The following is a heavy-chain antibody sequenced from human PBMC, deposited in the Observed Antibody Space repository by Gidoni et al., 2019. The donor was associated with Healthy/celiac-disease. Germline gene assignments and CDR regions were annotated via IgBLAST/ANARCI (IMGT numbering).Heavy chain of an antibody. CDR1: GGSISSYS. J-gene: IGHJ4*02. CDR2: IYYSGIT. V-gene: IGHV4-59*01. CDR3: ARERIAVAGHFDY. D-gene: IGHD6-19*01. Sequence: QVQLQESGPGLVQPSETLSLTCTVSGGSISSYSWSWIRQPPGKGLEWIGYIYYSGITNYNPSRKSRVTISVDTSKNQFSLKLSSVTAADTAVYYCARERIAVAGHFDYWGQGTLVTVSS.